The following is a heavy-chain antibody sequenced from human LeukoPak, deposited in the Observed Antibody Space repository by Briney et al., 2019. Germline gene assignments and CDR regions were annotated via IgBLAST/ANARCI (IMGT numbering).Heavy chain of an antibody. CDR2: IYYSGST. D-gene: IGHD5-24*01. Sequence: PSETLSLTCTVSGGSISSYYWSWIRQPPGKGLEWIGYIYYSGSTNYNPPLKSRVTISVDTSKNQFSLKLSSVTAADTAVYYCARRSKMATITDAFDIWGQGTMVTVSS. J-gene: IGHJ3*02. V-gene: IGHV4-59*08. CDR1: GGSISSYY. CDR3: ARRSKMATITDAFDI.